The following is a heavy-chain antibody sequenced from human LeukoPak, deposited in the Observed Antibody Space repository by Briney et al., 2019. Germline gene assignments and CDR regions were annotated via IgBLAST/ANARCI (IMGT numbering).Heavy chain of an antibody. Sequence: SETLSLTCAVSGGSISSSNWWSWVRQPPGKGLEWIGEIYHSGSTNYNPSLKSRVTISVDKSKNQFSLKLSSVTAADTAVYYCASIVVVPAASLYYFDYWGQGTLVTVSS. CDR3: ASIVVVPAASLYYFDY. D-gene: IGHD2-2*01. CDR2: IYHSGST. J-gene: IGHJ4*02. V-gene: IGHV4-4*02. CDR1: GGSISSSNW.